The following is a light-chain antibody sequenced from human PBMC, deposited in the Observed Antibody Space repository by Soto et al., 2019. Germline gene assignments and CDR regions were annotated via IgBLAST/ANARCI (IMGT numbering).Light chain of an antibody. J-gene: IGLJ1*01. V-gene: IGLV2-14*03. CDR1: SSDVGGYNY. Sequence: ALTQPASVSGSPGQSITISCTGTSSDVGGYNYVSWYQQHPGKAPKLMIYDVSNRPSGVSNRFSGSKSGNTASLTISGLQAEDEADYYCNSYTSSSTLYVFGTGTKVTVL. CDR2: DVS. CDR3: NSYTSSSTLYV.